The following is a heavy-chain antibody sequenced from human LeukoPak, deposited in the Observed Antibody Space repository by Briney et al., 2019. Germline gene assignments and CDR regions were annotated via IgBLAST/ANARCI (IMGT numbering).Heavy chain of an antibody. CDR3: ARDLGS. CDR1: GFRFSSYW. CDR2: SRNKVNSYTT. V-gene: IGHV3-72*01. J-gene: IGHJ4*02. D-gene: IGHD3-16*01. Sequence: PGGSLRLSCVTSGFRFSSYWMTWVRQAPGKGLEWVGRSRNKVNSYTTEYAASVKGRFTISRDDSKNSLYVQMNSLKIEDTAVYYCARDLGSWGQGTLVTVSS.